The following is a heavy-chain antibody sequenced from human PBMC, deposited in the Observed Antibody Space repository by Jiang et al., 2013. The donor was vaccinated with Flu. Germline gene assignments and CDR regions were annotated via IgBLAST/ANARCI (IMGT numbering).Heavy chain of an antibody. CDR3: ARRPLGPLQPFDY. V-gene: IGHV4-39*01. CDR2: IYYSGST. CDR1: GGSISSSSYY. Sequence: SGSGLVKPSETLSLTCTVSGGSISSSSYYWGWIRQPPGKGLEWIGSIYYSGSTYYNPSLKSRVTISVDTSKNQFSLKLSSVTAADTAVYYCARRPLGPLQPFDYWGQGTLVTVSS. D-gene: IGHD4-11*01. J-gene: IGHJ4*02.